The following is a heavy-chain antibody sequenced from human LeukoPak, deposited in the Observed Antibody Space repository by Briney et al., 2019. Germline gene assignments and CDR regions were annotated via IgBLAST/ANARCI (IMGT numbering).Heavy chain of an antibody. CDR1: GGSISSYY. J-gene: IGHJ4*02. V-gene: IGHV4-59*08. Sequence: SETLSLTCTVSGGSISSYYWSWIRQPPGKGLEWIGYIYYSGSTNYNPSLKSRVTISVDTSKNRFSLKLSSVTAADTAVYYCARRASYDSSGYFDYWGQGTLVTVSS. CDR3: ARRASYDSSGYFDY. D-gene: IGHD3-22*01. CDR2: IYYSGST.